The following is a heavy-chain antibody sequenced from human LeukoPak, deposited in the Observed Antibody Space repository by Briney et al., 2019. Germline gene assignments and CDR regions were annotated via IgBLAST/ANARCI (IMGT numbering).Heavy chain of an antibody. J-gene: IGHJ3*02. Sequence: GGSLRLSCAASGFTFSSYSMNWVRQAPGKGLEWVSSISSSSYIYYADSVKGRFTISRDNAKNSLYLQMNSLRAEDTAVYYCAREADVDTHAFDIWGQGTMVTVSS. CDR3: AREADVDTHAFDI. CDR2: ISSSSYI. V-gene: IGHV3-21*01. D-gene: IGHD5-18*01. CDR1: GFTFSSYS.